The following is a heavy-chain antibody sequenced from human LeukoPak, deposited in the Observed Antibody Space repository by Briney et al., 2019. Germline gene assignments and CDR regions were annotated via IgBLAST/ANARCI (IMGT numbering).Heavy chain of an antibody. CDR3: TTRITMVRGVKNAFDI. V-gene: IGHV3-15*01. CDR1: GLTFSDAW. CDR2: IKSKTDGGTT. J-gene: IGHJ3*02. Sequence: TGGSLRLSCAASGLTFSDAWMSWVRQAPGKGLEWVGRIKSKTDGGTTDYAAPVKGRFTISRDDSKNTLYLQMNSLKTEDTAVYYCTTRITMVRGVKNAFDIWGQGTMVTVSS. D-gene: IGHD3-10*01.